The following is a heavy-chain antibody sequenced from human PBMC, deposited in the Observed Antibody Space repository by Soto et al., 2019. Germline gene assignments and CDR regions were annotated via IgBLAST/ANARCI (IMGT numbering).Heavy chain of an antibody. D-gene: IGHD2-8*01. J-gene: IGHJ6*02. CDR2: IFSSGDT. CDR3: VRRRRPNRVWGGMDI. V-gene: IGHV4-39*01. Sequence: QLQLQESGPGQVKPSETLSLTCLVSGGSISSGGYYWGWVRQTPGRGLDLIGSIFSSGDTSYNPSVKSRVTVAADTSMNQFSLHLGSVTAADTAVYYCVRRRRPNRVWGGMDIWGQGTTVPVSS. CDR1: GGSISSGGYY.